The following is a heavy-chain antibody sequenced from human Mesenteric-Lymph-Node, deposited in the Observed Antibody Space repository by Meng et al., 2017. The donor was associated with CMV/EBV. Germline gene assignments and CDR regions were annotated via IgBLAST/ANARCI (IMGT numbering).Heavy chain of an antibody. CDR3: ARTGVSSSWSYGLDV. V-gene: IGHV1-69*16. J-gene: IGHJ6*02. Sequence: SVKVSCKASGDTFSSYTMSWVRQAPGQGLEWVGGISPILGVPNYAQKFQGRFTITTDESTSTAYMELSSLRSEDTAIFYCARTGVSSSWSYGLDVWGQGTTVTVSS. CDR1: GDTFSSYT. D-gene: IGHD6-13*01. CDR2: ISPILGVP.